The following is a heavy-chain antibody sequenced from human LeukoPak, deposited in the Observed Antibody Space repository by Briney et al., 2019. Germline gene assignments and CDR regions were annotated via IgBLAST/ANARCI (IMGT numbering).Heavy chain of an antibody. V-gene: IGHV3-30*03. CDR3: AREASGSYSSEYFQH. CDR1: GFTFSSYG. Sequence: GGSLRLSCAASGFTFSSYGMHWVRQAPGKGLEWVAVISYDGSNKYYADSVKGRFTISRDNSKNTLYLQMNSLRAEDTAVYYCAREASGSYSSEYFQHWGQGTLVTVSS. J-gene: IGHJ1*01. CDR2: ISYDGSNK. D-gene: IGHD1-26*01.